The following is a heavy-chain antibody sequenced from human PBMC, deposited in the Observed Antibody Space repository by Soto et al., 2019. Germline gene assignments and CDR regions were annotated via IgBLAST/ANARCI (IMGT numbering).Heavy chain of an antibody. V-gene: IGHV3-73*01. CDR3: TRHPPPRLVGATTRYGMDV. Sequence: PGGSLRLSCAASGFPFSVSAMHLVRQASGKGLEWVGRIRSKANSYATAYAASVKGRFTISRDDSKNTAYLQMNSLKTEDTAVYYCTRHPPPRLVGATTRYGMDVWGQGVTVTVSS. J-gene: IGHJ6*02. D-gene: IGHD1-26*01. CDR1: GFPFSVSA. CDR2: IRSKANSYAT.